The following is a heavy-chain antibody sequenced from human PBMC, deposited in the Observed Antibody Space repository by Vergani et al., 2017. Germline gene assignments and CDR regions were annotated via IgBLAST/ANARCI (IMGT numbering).Heavy chain of an antibody. D-gene: IGHD3-3*01. CDR2: IISSSSYI. CDR1: GFTFSSYS. J-gene: IGHJ6*02. CDR3: ARFFGVVIIGYYYYGMDV. Sequence: EVQLVESGGGMVKTGGSLRLSCAASGFTFSSYSMNWVRQAPGKGLEWVSSIISSSSYIYYADSVKGRFTISRDNAKNSLYLQMNSLRAEDTAVYYCARFFGVVIIGYYYYGMDVWGQGTTVTVSS. V-gene: IGHV3-21*01.